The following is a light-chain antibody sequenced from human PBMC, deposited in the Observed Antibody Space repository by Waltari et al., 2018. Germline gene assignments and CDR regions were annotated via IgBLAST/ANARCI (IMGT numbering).Light chain of an antibody. Sequence: SYELTQPPSVSVSPGQTASITCSGDKLGDKYACWYQQKPGQSPLLVIYQDSKRPSGIPGRFSGSNSGNTATLTISGTQAMDEADYYCQAWDSSTEVFGTGTKVTVL. CDR2: QDS. CDR1: KLGDKY. CDR3: QAWDSSTEV. J-gene: IGLJ1*01. V-gene: IGLV3-1*01.